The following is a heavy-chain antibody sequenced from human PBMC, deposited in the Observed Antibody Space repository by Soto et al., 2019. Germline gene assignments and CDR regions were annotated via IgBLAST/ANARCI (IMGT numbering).Heavy chain of an antibody. V-gene: IGHV1-18*04. CDR1: GYTFTSYG. Sequence: ASVKVSCKASGYTFTSYGISWVRQAPGQGLEWMGWISAYNGNTNYAQKLQGRVTMTTDTSTSTAYMELRSLRSDDTAVYYCARVDYDSSGYRTFPLDYWGQRTLVTVSS. CDR2: ISAYNGNT. J-gene: IGHJ4*02. D-gene: IGHD3-22*01. CDR3: ARVDYDSSGYRTFPLDY.